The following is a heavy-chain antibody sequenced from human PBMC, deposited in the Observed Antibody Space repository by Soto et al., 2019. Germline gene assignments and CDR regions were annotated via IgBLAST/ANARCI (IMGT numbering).Heavy chain of an antibody. CDR1: GFTFSNYG. CDR3: AKLPWGYNYYDRSGCRATNNDAFDI. Sequence: GGSLRLSCAASGFTFSNYGMHWVRQAPGKGLEWVAIISYDGNNQYYADSVRDQFAISRDNSKNTLFLQMNSLRPEDTAVYYCAKLPWGYNYYDRSGCRATNNDAFDIWGQGTMVTVSS. J-gene: IGHJ3*02. D-gene: IGHD3-22*01. CDR2: ISYDGNNQ. V-gene: IGHV3-30*18.